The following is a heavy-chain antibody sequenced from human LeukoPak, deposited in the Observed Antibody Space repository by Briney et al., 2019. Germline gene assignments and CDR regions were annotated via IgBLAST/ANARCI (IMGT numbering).Heavy chain of an antibody. J-gene: IGHJ4*02. CDR1: GGSFSGYY. D-gene: IGHD3-22*01. CDR2: INHSGST. Sequence: SETLSLTCAVYGGSFSGYYWSWIRQPPGKGLEWIGEINHSGSTNYNPSLKSRVTISVDTSKNQFSLKLSSVTAADTAVYYCARGSRVGPYYDSSGYYPDDYWGQGTLVTVSS. V-gene: IGHV4-34*01. CDR3: ARGSRVGPYYDSSGYYPDDY.